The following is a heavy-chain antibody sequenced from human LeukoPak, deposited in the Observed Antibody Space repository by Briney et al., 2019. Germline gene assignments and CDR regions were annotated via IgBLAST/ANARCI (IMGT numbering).Heavy chain of an antibody. J-gene: IGHJ4*02. D-gene: IGHD7-27*01. CDR3: ARGTGDRGSAY. V-gene: IGHV7-4-1*02. CDR2: INTNTGNP. Sequence: ASVKVSCKASGYTFTNYAMNWVRQAPGQGLEWMGWINTNTGNPTYAQGLTGRFVFSLDTSISTAYLQINSLKAEDTAVYYCARGTGDRGSAYWGQGTLVTVSS. CDR1: GYTFTNYA.